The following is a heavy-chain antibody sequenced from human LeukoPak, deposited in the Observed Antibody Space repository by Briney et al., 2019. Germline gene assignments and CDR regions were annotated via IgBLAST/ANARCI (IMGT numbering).Heavy chain of an antibody. CDR1: GFMFTTYW. Sequence: GGSLRLSCAASGFMFTTYWMTWVRQAPGKGPEWVANIKPDGSETYYVDSVKGRVTISRDNTKSLLSLQMTSLRGEDAALYYCGGFGYEAAVDLWGQGTLVTVSS. CDR2: IKPDGSET. CDR3: GGFGYEAAVDL. J-gene: IGHJ4*02. V-gene: IGHV3-7*01. D-gene: IGHD6-13*01.